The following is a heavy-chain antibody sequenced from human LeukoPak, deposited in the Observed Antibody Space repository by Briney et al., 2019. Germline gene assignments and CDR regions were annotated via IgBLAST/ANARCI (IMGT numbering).Heavy chain of an antibody. V-gene: IGHV3-23*01. CDR3: AKWKYSNSGIDDY. Sequence: GGSLRLSCAASGFTFSSYAMSWVRQVPGKGLEWVSVIGGSGDNTYYADSVKGRFTISRDNSKNMLYLQMNSLRAEDTAVYYCAKWKYSNSGIDDYWGQGTLVTVSS. D-gene: IGHD6-6*01. CDR1: GFTFSSYA. J-gene: IGHJ4*02. CDR2: IGGSGDNT.